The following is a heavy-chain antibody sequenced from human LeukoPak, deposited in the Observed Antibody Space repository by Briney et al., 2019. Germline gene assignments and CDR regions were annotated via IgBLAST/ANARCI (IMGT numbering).Heavy chain of an antibody. Sequence: ASVKVSCKASGYTFTGYYMHWVRQAPGQGLEWMGRINPNSGGTNYAQKFQGRVTMTRDTSISTAYMELSRLRSDETAVYYCARDLAVFGDSSGYRVDYWGQGTLVTVSS. V-gene: IGHV1-2*06. CDR1: GYTFTGYY. CDR2: INPNSGGT. J-gene: IGHJ4*02. D-gene: IGHD3-22*01. CDR3: ARDLAVFGDSSGYRVDY.